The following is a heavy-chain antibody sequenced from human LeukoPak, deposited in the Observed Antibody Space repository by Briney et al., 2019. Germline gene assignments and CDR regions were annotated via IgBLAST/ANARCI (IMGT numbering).Heavy chain of an antibody. CDR2: ITGSGGIT. CDR3: ARHYGIVGATIDY. J-gene: IGHJ4*02. CDR1: GFTFSRSA. Sequence: GGSLRLSCAASGFTFSRSAMSWVRQAPGKGLEWVSGITGSGGITYYADSVKGRFTISRDNSKNTLSLQMNSLRAEDTAVYYCARHYGIVGATIDYWGQGTLVTVSS. V-gene: IGHV3-23*01. D-gene: IGHD1-26*01.